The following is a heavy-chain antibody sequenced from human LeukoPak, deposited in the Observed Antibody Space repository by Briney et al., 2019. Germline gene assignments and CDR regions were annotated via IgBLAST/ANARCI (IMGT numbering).Heavy chain of an antibody. Sequence: PSETLSFTCAVSGGSISSSNWWSWVRQPPGKGLEWIGEINHSGSTNYNPSLKSRVTISVDTSKNQFSLKLSSVTAADTAVYYCATISASSGHTFDYWGQGTLVTVSS. CDR1: GGSISSSNW. D-gene: IGHD5-12*01. CDR3: ATISASSGHTFDY. CDR2: INHSGST. J-gene: IGHJ4*02. V-gene: IGHV4-4*02.